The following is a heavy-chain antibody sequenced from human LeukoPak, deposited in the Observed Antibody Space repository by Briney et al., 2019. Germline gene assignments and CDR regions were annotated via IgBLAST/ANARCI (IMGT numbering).Heavy chain of an antibody. CDR1: GFTFSSYA. CDR2: ISYDGSNK. CDR3: ARDSVDSSSWDYYFDY. J-gene: IGHJ4*02. Sequence: GGSLRLSCAASGFTFSSYAMHWVHQAPGKGLEWVAVISYDGSNKYYADSVKGRFTISRDNSKNTLYLQMNSLRAEDAAVYYCARDSVDSSSWDYYFDYWGQGTLVTVSS. D-gene: IGHD6-13*01. V-gene: IGHV3-30-3*01.